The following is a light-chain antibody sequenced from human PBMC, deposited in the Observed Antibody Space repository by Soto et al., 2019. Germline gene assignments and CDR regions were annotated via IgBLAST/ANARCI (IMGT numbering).Light chain of an antibody. CDR1: QSITTY. J-gene: IGKJ4*01. CDR3: QQAHSTPVT. V-gene: IGKV1-39*01. Sequence: DIQMTQSPSSLSASVGDSVTITCRASQSITTYLNWYQQKPGLAPNLLIYTTSTLKNGVPSRFSGSGSGTEFTLTISALRTEDFATSFCQQAHSTPVTFGGETQLEI. CDR2: TTS.